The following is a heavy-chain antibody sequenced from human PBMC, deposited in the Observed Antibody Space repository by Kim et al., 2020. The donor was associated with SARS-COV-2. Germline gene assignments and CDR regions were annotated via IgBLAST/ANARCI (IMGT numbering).Heavy chain of an antibody. CDR1: GGSISSGGYY. CDR3: ASSMVRGVTNFDY. V-gene: IGHV4-31*03. J-gene: IGHJ4*02. CDR2: IYYSGST. D-gene: IGHD3-10*01. Sequence: SETLSLTCTVSGGSISSGGYYWSWIRQHPGKGLEWIGYIYYSGSTYYNPSLKSRVTISVDTSKNQFSLKLSSVTAADTAVYYCASSMVRGVTNFDYWGQGTLVTVSS.